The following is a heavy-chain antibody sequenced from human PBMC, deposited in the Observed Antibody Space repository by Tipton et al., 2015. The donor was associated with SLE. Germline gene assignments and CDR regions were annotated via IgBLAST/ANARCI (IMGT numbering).Heavy chain of an antibody. J-gene: IGHJ4*02. CDR2: TYYSGST. D-gene: IGHD5-18*01. V-gene: IGHV4-59*11. CDR1: GGSISDHY. Sequence: GLVKPSETLSLTCTVSGGSISDHYWSWIRQPPGKGLEWIGYTYYSGSTNYNPSLKSRVTISVDTSKNQFSLKLSSVTAADTAVYYCARDPRYGNFDYWGQGTLVTVSS. CDR3: ARDPRYGNFDY.